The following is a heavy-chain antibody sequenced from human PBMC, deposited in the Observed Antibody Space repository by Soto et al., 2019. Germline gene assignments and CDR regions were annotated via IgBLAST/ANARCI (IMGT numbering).Heavy chain of an antibody. CDR2: ISGSGGST. J-gene: IGHJ4*02. Sequence: EVQLLESGGGLVQPGGSLRLSCAASGFTFSSYAMSWVRQAPGKGLEWVSAISGSGGSTYYADSVKGRFTISRDNSKNTLYLQMNSLRAEDTAVYYCAKSTTRYDYVWGSYRYTPYFDYWGQGTLVTVSS. CDR3: AKSTTRYDYVWGSYRYTPYFDY. V-gene: IGHV3-23*01. CDR1: GFTFSSYA. D-gene: IGHD3-16*02.